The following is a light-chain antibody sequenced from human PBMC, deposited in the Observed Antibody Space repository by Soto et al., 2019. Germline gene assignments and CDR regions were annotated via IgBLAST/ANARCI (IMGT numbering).Light chain of an antibody. Sequence: DIQMTQSPSTLYASVGDRVTITCRASQSISSWLAWYQQKPGKAPKLLICKASSLESGVPSRFSGSGSGTEFTLTISSLQPDDFATYYCQQYNSYSTFGQGTKVEIK. CDR3: QQYNSYST. V-gene: IGKV1-5*03. CDR2: KAS. J-gene: IGKJ1*01. CDR1: QSISSW.